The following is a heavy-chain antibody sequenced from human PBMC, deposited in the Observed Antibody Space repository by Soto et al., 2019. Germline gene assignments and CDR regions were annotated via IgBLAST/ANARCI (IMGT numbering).Heavy chain of an antibody. V-gene: IGHV1-2*04. D-gene: IGHD3-22*01. CDR2: INPNSGGT. CDR1: GYTFTGYY. CDR3: ARDRPLSDYYDSSGYYPPYGMDF. J-gene: IGHJ6*02. Sequence: ASVKVSCKASGYTFTGYYMHWVRQAPGQGLEWMGWINPNSGGTNYAQKFQGWVTMTRDTSISTAYMELSRLRSDDTAVYYCARDRPLSDYYDSSGYYPPYGMDFWGQGTTVTVSS.